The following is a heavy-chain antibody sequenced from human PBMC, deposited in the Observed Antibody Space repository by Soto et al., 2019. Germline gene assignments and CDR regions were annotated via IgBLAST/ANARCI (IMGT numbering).Heavy chain of an antibody. CDR3: ARQEGIGYYYYGMDV. Sequence: PGESLKSSGKGSGYSFTSYWISWVRQMPGKGLEWMGRIDPSDSYTNYSPSFQGHVTISADKSISTAYLQWSSLKASDTAMYYCARQEGIGYYYYGMDVWGQGTTVTVSS. J-gene: IGHJ6*02. D-gene: IGHD3-10*01. V-gene: IGHV5-10-1*01. CDR1: GYSFTSYW. CDR2: IDPSDSYT.